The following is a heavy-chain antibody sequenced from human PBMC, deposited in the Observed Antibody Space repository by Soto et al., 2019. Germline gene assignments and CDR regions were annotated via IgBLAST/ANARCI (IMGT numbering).Heavy chain of an antibody. Sequence: SETLSLTCTVSGGSISSSSYYWGWIRQPPGKGLEWIGSIYYSGSTYYNPSLKSRVTISVDTSKNQFSLRLSSVTAADTAVYYCARHAGEVRGQYYYYYGMDVWGQGTTVTVSS. CDR2: IYYSGST. D-gene: IGHD3-10*01. V-gene: IGHV4-39*01. CDR3: ARHAGEVRGQYYYYYGMDV. J-gene: IGHJ6*02. CDR1: GGSISSSSYY.